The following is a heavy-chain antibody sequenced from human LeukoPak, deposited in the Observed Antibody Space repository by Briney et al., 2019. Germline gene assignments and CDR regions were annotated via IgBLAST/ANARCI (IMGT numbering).Heavy chain of an antibody. CDR3: ARGWGDSSSSGGDY. Sequence: PGGSLRLSCAASGFTFSSYSMNWVRQAPGKGLEWVSYISSSSTIYYADSVKGRFTISRDNAKNSLYLQMNSLRAEDTAVYYCARGWGDSSSSGGDYWGQGTLVTVSS. D-gene: IGHD6-6*01. CDR2: ISSSSTI. CDR1: GFTFSSYS. V-gene: IGHV3-48*01. J-gene: IGHJ4*02.